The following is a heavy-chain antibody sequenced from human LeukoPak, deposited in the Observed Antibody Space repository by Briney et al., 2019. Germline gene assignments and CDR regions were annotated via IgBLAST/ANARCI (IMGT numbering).Heavy chain of an antibody. CDR3: TKGGASSSLFWKK. V-gene: IGHV3-7*01. J-gene: IGHJ4*02. Sequence: PGGSLRLSCVVSGFTFGTYLMTWVRQAPGKGLEWVATIKPDGREKYYAASVKGRFTISRDNAENSMYLQMYSLGAADTALYYCTKGGASSSLFWKKWGRGTQVTVSS. D-gene: IGHD6-6*01. CDR1: GFTFGTYL. CDR2: IKPDGREK.